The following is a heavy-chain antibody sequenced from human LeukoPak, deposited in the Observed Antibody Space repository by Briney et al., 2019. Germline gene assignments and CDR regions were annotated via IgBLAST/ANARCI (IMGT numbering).Heavy chain of an antibody. D-gene: IGHD3-10*01. J-gene: IGHJ4*02. CDR3: ERVVGSSELLWFGELFPTRYYFDY. CDR1: GGSISSYY. CDR2: IYYSGST. V-gene: IGHV4-59*01. Sequence: SETLSLTCTVSGGSISSYYWSWIRRPPGKGLEWIGYIYYSGSTNYNPSLKSRVTISVDTSKNQFSLKLSSVTAADTAVYYCERVVGSSELLWFGELFPTRYYFDYWGQGTLVTVSS.